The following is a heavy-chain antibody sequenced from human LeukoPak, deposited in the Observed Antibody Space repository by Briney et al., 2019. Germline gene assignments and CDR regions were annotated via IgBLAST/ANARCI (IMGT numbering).Heavy chain of an antibody. D-gene: IGHD6-13*01. CDR1: GFTFSSYW. CDR2: IKQDGSEK. V-gene: IGHV3-7*01. CDR3: ARDPSDSWSEYFQH. Sequence: PGGSLRLSCAASGFTFSSYWMSWVRQAPGKGLEWVANIKQDGSEKYYVDSVKGRFTISRDNDKNSLYLQMNSLRAEDTAVYYCARDPSDSWSEYFQHWGQGTLVTVSS. J-gene: IGHJ1*01.